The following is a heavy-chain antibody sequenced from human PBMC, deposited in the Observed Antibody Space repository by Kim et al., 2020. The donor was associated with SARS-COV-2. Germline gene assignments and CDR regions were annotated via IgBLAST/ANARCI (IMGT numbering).Heavy chain of an antibody. V-gene: IGHV3-15*01. D-gene: IGHD3-10*01. CDR3: TTDYQWFGELPHY. Sequence: YAAPVKGRFTISRDDSKNTLYRQMNSLKTEDTAVYYCTTDYQWFGELPHYWGQGTLVTVSS. J-gene: IGHJ4*02.